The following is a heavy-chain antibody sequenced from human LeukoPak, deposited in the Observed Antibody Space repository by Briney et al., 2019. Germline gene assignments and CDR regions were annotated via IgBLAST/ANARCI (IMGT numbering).Heavy chain of an antibody. J-gene: IGHJ6*03. CDR3: ARASDGYSSGWESYYYMDV. CDR2: IIPIFGTA. V-gene: IGHV1-69*13. Sequence: ASVKVSCKASVGTLSSYAISWVRQAPGQGLEWIGGIIPIFGTANYAQKFQGRVTITADESTSTAYMERSSLRSEDTAVYYCARASDGYSSGWESYYYMDVWGKGTTVTVSS. CDR1: VGTLSSYA. D-gene: IGHD6-19*01.